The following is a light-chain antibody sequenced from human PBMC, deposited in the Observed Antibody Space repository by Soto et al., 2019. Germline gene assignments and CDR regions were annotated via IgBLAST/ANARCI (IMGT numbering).Light chain of an antibody. CDR3: QQYINWPAYT. CDR2: GAS. J-gene: IGKJ2*01. CDR1: QSVSSN. Sequence: EIVMTQSPATLSVSPGERATLSCRASQSVSSNLAWYQQKPGQAPRLLIYGASTRATGIPARFSGSGSGTELTLAISSLQSEDFAVYYCQQYINWPAYTFGQGTKLEIK. V-gene: IGKV3-15*01.